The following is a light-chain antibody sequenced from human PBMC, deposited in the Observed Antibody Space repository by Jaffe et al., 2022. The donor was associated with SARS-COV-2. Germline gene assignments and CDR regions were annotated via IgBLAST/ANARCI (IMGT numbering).Light chain of an antibody. V-gene: IGLV2-11*01. J-gene: IGLJ1*01. CDR1: SSDVGSYNY. Sequence: QSALTQPRSVSGSPGQSVTISCTGSSSDVGSYNYVSWYQQHPGKAPKLVIYDVSKRPSGVPDRFSGSKSGNTASLTISGLQAEDEADYYCCSYAGTYIPYVFGTGTKVTVL. CDR3: CSYAGTYIPYV. CDR2: DVS.